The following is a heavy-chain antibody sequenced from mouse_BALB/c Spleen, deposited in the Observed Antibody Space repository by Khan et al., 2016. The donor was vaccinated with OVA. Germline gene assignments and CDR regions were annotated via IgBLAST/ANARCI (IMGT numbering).Heavy chain of an antibody. J-gene: IGHJ4*01. CDR2: INTYTGEP. CDR3: ATTPCFTYVMVC. CDR1: GYTFKNYG. V-gene: IGHV9-3-1*01. Sequence: QIQLVQSGPELKKPGETVKISCKASGYTFKNYGMNWVKQAPGKGLKWMGWINTYTGEPTYVEDFKGRFAFSLETSASTAYLQINNLKHEDTATFYCATTPCFTYVMVCWGQGTSVTVSS.